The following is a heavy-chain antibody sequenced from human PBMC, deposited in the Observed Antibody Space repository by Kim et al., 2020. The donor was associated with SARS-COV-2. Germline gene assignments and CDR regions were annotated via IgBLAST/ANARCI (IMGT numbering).Heavy chain of an antibody. Sequence: GGSLRLSCAASGFTFSSYWMNWVRQAPGKGLVWVSRINGDGSTTSYADSVKGRFTISRDNAKNTLYLQMNGLRAEDTAVYYCAREGTYCSSITCWNWFDPWGQGAPATVSS. J-gene: IGHJ5*02. CDR3: AREGTYCSSITCWNWFDP. CDR2: INGDGSTT. CDR1: GFTFSSYW. V-gene: IGHV3-74*01. D-gene: IGHD2-2*01.